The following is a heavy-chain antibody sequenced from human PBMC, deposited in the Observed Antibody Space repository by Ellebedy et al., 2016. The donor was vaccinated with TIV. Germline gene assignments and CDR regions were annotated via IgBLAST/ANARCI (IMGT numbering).Heavy chain of an antibody. J-gene: IGHJ1*01. CDR3: ASLHSGLFSF. CDR2: MYYSGSI. V-gene: IGHV4-61*01. CDR1: GDSITSRRHS. Sequence: SETLSLTXTVSGDSITSRRHSWGWIRQPPGKGLEWIGYMYYSGSIHYNPSLKSRVTMSVDTSKNQFSLKLSSVTAADTAVYYCASLHSGLFSFWGQGTLVTVSS. D-gene: IGHD5-12*01.